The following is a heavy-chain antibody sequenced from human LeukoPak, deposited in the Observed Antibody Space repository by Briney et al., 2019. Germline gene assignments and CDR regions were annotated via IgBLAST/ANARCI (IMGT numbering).Heavy chain of an antibody. CDR3: AIARYCSGGSCYHSDY. J-gene: IGHJ4*02. V-gene: IGHV4-30-4*01. CDR2: IYYSGST. Sequence: SQTLSLTCTVSGGSISSGDYYGSWIRQPPGKALEWIGYIYYSGSTSYNPSLKSRVTISVHTSKNQFSLKLSSVTAAATAVYYCAIARYCSGGSCYHSDYWGQGTLVTVSS. D-gene: IGHD2-15*01. CDR1: GGSISSGDYY.